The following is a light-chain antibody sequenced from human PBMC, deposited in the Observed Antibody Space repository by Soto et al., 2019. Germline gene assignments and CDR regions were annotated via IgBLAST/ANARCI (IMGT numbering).Light chain of an antibody. CDR3: SSYTSSSTLV. CDR1: SNDVGGYNH. CDR2: DVS. V-gene: IGLV2-14*01. Sequence: QSVLTQPASVSGSPGQSITISCTGTSNDVGGYNHVSWYQQHPGKAPKLMIYDVSDRPSGVSNRFSGSKSGNTASLTISGLQAEDEADYYCSSYTSSSTLVFGTGTKVTVL. J-gene: IGLJ1*01.